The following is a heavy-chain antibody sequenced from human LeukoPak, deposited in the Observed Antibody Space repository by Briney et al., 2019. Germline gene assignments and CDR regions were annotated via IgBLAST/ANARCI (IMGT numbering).Heavy chain of an antibody. D-gene: IGHD3-3*01. CDR2: INHSGST. Sequence: PSETLSLTCAVYGGSFSGYYWSWIRQLPGKGLEWIGEINHSGSTNYNPSLKSRVTISVDTSKNQFSLKLSSVTAADTAVYYCARGRDYDFWSGYYTPPHAFDIWGQGTMVTVSS. CDR3: ARGRDYDFWSGYYTPPHAFDI. CDR1: GGSFSGYY. J-gene: IGHJ3*02. V-gene: IGHV4-34*01.